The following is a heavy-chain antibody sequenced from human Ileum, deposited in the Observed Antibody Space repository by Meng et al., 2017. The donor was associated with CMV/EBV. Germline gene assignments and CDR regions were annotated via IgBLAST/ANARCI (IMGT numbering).Heavy chain of an antibody. D-gene: IGHD1-26*01. CDR2: IDTNTGNP. CDR1: GYTFTNNN. V-gene: IGHV7-4-1*02. J-gene: IGHJ4*02. CDR3: ARDGLSGRYFDY. Sequence: CKTSGYTFTNNNIMWVRQAPGQGPEWMGWIDTNTGNPTYAQGFTGRFVFSLDTSVNTAYLQISSLKAEDTAVYYCARDGLSGRYFDYWGQGTLVTVSS.